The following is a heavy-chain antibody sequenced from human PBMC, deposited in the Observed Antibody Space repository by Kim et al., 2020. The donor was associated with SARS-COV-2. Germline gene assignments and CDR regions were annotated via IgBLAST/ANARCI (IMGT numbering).Heavy chain of an antibody. CDR2: NYSGGST. J-gene: IGHJ4*02. V-gene: IGHV3-53*04. D-gene: IGHD6-19*01. CDR3: ARVARERYSSGWYEVYFAY. Sequence: GGSLRLSCAASGFTVSSNYMSWVRQAPGKGLEWVSVNYSGGSTYYADSVKGRFTISRHNSKNTLYLQMNSLRAEDTAVYYCARVARERYSSGWYEVYFAYWGKGTLVTVSS. CDR1: GFTVSSNY.